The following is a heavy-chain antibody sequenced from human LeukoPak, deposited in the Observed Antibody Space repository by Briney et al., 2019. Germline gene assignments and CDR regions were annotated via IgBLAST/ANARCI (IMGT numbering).Heavy chain of an antibody. Sequence: SETLSLTCTVSGGSISSYYWSWIRQPPGKGLEWIGYIYYSGSTNYNPSLKSRVTISVDTSKNQFSLKLSSVTAADTAVYYCARHFYGDPNFDYWGQRTLVTVSS. CDR3: ARHFYGDPNFDY. V-gene: IGHV4-59*08. D-gene: IGHD4-17*01. CDR1: GGSISSYY. J-gene: IGHJ4*02. CDR2: IYYSGST.